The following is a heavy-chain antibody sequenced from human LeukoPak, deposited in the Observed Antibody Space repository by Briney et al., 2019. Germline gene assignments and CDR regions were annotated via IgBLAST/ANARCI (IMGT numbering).Heavy chain of an antibody. Sequence: PGGSLRLSCAASGFTFSLYAVIWVRQAPGKGLEWVSYINDESSDIHYAGSVRGRFTISRDDARQTLYLQLSSLRVEDTAVYYCARDTFQPGLIDSWGQGTLVTVSS. CDR3: ARDTFQPGLIDS. D-gene: IGHD2-2*01. CDR1: GFTFSLYA. J-gene: IGHJ4*02. V-gene: IGHV3-21*05. CDR2: INDESSDI.